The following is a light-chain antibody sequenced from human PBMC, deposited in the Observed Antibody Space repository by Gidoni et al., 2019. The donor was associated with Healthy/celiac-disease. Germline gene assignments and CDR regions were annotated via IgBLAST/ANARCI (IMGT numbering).Light chain of an antibody. V-gene: IGKV4-1*01. CDR1: QSVLYSSNNKNY. J-gene: IGKJ2*01. Sequence: DIVMTQSTDSLAVSLGEKATINCKSSQSVLYSSNNKNYLPWYQQKPGQPPKLLIYWASTRESGVPYRFSGSGSGTDFTLTISSLQAEDVAVYYCQQYYSTAYTFGQGTKLEIK. CDR2: WAS. CDR3: QQYYSTAYT.